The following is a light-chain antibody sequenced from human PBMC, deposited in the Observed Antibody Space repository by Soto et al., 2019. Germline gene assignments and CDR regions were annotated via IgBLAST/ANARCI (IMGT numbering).Light chain of an antibody. CDR1: SSDVGGYNY. Sequence: QSALTQPASVSGSPGQSITISCTGTSSDVGGYNYVSWYQQHPGKAPKLMIYHVTNRPSGVSNLFSGSKSGNTASLTISGVQAEDEADYYCSSYTSSCRYVFGTGTKLTVL. CDR3: SSYTSSCRYV. J-gene: IGLJ1*01. V-gene: IGLV2-14*01. CDR2: HVT.